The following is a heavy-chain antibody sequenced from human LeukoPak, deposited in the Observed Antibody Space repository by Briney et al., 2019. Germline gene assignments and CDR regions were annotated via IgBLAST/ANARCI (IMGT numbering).Heavy chain of an antibody. Sequence: SETLSLTCAVSGGSISSSNWWSWVRQPPGKGLEWIGETYHSGSTNYNPSLKSRVTISVDKSKNQFSLKLSSVTAADTAVYYCARADFDILTGYFAFDIWGQGTMVTVSS. CDR3: ARADFDILTGYFAFDI. V-gene: IGHV4-4*02. J-gene: IGHJ3*02. CDR2: TYHSGST. D-gene: IGHD3-9*01. CDR1: GGSISSSNW.